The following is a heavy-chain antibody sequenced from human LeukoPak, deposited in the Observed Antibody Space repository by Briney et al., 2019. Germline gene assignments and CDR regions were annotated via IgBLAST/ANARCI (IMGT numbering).Heavy chain of an antibody. CDR3: VKDADFWSGLDC. CDR1: GFMFEDYG. V-gene: IGHV3-9*01. CDR2: ISWNSNTR. J-gene: IGHJ4*02. D-gene: IGHD3-3*01. Sequence: EAGGSLRLSCVGSGFMFEDYGMHWVRQVPGKGLEWVSGISWNSNTRVYAESVKGRFTISRDNAKHSLDLQMISLRAEDTALYYCVKDADFWSGLDCWGQGTLVTVSS.